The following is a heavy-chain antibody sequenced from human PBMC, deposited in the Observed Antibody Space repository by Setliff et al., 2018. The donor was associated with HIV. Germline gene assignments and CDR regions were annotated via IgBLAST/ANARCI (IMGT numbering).Heavy chain of an antibody. D-gene: IGHD3-10*01. CDR1: GGSISSYY. J-gene: IGHJ4*02. V-gene: IGHV4-4*09. Sequence: SETLSLTCTVSGGSISSYYWSWIRQPPGKGLEWLGHIYSSGSTNYNPSLKSRVSISVDTSKNQFSLKLYSVTAADTAVYYCARAYFGSGIYYWGQGTLVTVSS. CDR2: IYSSGST. CDR3: ARAYFGSGIYY.